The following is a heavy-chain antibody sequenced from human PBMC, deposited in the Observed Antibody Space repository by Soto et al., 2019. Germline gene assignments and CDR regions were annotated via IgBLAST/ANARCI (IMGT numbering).Heavy chain of an antibody. CDR2: ISYDGSNK. J-gene: IGHJ3*02. CDR1: GFTFSSYG. D-gene: IGHD3-22*01. Sequence: PGGSLRLSXAASGFTFSSYGMHWVRQAPGKGLEWVAVISYDGSNKYYADSVKGRFTISRDNSKNTLYLQMNSLRAEDTAVYYCAKHLIAMIVVVRWGSAFDIWGQGTMVTVSS. CDR3: AKHLIAMIVVVRWGSAFDI. V-gene: IGHV3-30*18.